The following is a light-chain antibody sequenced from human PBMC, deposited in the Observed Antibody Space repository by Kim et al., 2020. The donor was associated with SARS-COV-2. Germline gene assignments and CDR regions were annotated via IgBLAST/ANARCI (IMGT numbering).Light chain of an antibody. CDR3: AAWDDSLSGWV. V-gene: IGLV1-47*01. Sequence: QSVLTQPPSASGTPGQRVTISCSGSSSNIGSNYEYWYQQLPGTAPKLLIYRNNQRPSGVPDRFSGSKSGTSASLAISGLRSEDEADYYCAAWDDSLSGWVFGGGTQLTVL. CDR2: RNN. J-gene: IGLJ3*02. CDR1: SSNIGSNY.